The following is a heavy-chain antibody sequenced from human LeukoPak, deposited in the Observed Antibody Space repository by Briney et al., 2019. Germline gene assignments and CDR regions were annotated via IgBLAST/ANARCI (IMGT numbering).Heavy chain of an antibody. D-gene: IGHD3-16*01. CDR1: GFTFSSYW. Sequence: HPGGALRLSCAASGFTFSSYWMNWARQAPGKGLEWVAIINPSGSVKYYVNSVKGRFTISRDNAKNSLYLQMSNLRAEDTAVYFCARGGGLDVWGQGATVTVSS. J-gene: IGHJ6*02. V-gene: IGHV3-7*03. CDR2: INPSGSVK. CDR3: ARGGGLDV.